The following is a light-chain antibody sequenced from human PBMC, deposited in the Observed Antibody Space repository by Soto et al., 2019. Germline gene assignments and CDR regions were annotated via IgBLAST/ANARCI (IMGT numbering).Light chain of an antibody. CDR1: QSVSSRY. Sequence: EIVLTQSPGTLSLSPGERATLSCRASQSVSSRYLAWYRQKPGQAPRLLIYGASSRATGIADRFSGSGSGTDFTLTISRLEPEYFAVYYCQQYGSSPPEVTFGQGTRLEIK. J-gene: IGKJ5*01. V-gene: IGKV3-20*01. CDR2: GAS. CDR3: QQYGSSPPEVT.